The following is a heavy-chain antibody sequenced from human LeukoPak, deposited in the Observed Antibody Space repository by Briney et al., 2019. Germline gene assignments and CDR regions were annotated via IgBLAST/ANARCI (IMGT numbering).Heavy chain of an antibody. J-gene: IGHJ4*02. V-gene: IGHV3-74*01. CDR1: GLTFSNYG. D-gene: IGHD1-26*01. Sequence: GGSMRLSCAASGLTFSNYGMIWVRQAPGMGTVWGAYINNDGHSATYADSVKGRFTVSRDNAKMTLYLQMNSLRAEDTAVYYCARNYNGMSNWGQGTQVIVSS. CDR3: ARNYNGMSN. CDR2: INNDGHSA.